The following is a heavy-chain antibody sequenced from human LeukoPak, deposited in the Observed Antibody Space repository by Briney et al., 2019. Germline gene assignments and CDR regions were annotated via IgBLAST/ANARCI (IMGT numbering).Heavy chain of an antibody. CDR2: INPSVGST. V-gene: IGHV1-46*01. J-gene: IGHJ4*02. CDR1: GYTFTTYY. Sequence: ASVKVSCKASGYTFTTYYMNWVRQAPGQGFEWMGIINPSVGSTSYAQKFQGRITMTRDTSISTAYMELSRLRSDDTAVYYCARAFSPRQWLAPYFDYWGQGTLVTVSS. CDR3: ARAFSPRQWLAPYFDY. D-gene: IGHD6-19*01.